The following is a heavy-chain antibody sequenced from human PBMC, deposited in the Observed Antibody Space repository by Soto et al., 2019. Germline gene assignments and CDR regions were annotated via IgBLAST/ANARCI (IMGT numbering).Heavy chain of an antibody. CDR3: ARLSRSVWFGEGTIDY. Sequence: LETLSLTCTVSGGSISSSSYYWGWIRQPPGKGLEWIGSIYYSGSTYYNPSLKSRVTISVDTSKNQFSLKLSSVTAADTAVYYCARLSRSVWFGEGTIDYWGQGTLVTVSS. J-gene: IGHJ4*02. CDR1: GGSISSSSYY. D-gene: IGHD3-10*01. V-gene: IGHV4-39*01. CDR2: IYYSGST.